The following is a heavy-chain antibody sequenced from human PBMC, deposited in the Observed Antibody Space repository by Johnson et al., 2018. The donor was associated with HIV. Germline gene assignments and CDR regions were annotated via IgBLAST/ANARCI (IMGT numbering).Heavy chain of an antibody. V-gene: IGHV3-30-3*01. CDR1: GFTFSSYA. CDR3: GTDIVGGLGLGGDAFDI. CDR2: ISYDGSNK. J-gene: IGHJ3*02. D-gene: IGHD2-15*01. Sequence: QVQLVESGGGVVQPGRSLRLSCAASGFTFSSYAMHWVRQAPGKGLEWVAVISYDGSNKYYADSVKGRFTISRDNAKNSLYLQMSSLRAEDTAVYYCGTDIVGGLGLGGDAFDIGGQGTMVIVSS.